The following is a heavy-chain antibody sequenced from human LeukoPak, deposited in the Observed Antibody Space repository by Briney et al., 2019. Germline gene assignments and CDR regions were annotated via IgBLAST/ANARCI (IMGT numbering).Heavy chain of an antibody. CDR3: AREVGYCSGGSCYSYFDY. CDR2: IYYSGST. D-gene: IGHD2-15*01. V-gene: IGHV4-59*01. Sequence: PSETLSLTCTVSGGSISSYYWSWIRQPPGKGLEWIGYIYYSGSTNYNASLTNRATISVDTSKNQFSLELSSVTAADTAVYYCAREVGYCSGGSCYSYFDYWGQGTLVTVSS. J-gene: IGHJ4*02. CDR1: GGSISSYY.